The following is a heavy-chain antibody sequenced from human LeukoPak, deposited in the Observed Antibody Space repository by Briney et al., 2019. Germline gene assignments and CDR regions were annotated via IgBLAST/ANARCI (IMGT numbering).Heavy chain of an antibody. CDR2: INSDGSTT. D-gene: IGHD1-26*01. V-gene: IGHV3-74*01. Sequence: GGSLRLSCAASGFTFSSYWMHWVRQAPGKGLAWVSRINSDGSTTRYADSVKGRFTISRDNAKNTAYLQMNSLRAENTAVNYCEGAGVGDTTYSKNVREAGGKGSRVAVS. CDR1: GFTFSSYW. CDR3: EGAGVGDTTYSKNVREA. J-gene: IGHJ6*03.